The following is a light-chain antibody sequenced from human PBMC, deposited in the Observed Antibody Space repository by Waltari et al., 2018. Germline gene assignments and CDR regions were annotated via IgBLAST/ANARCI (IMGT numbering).Light chain of an antibody. CDR2: DVT. Sequence: QSALTQPASVSGSPGQSITISCTGTTSDVGTYNYVSWYQQRPGKAPKLIIYDVTKRPSAVSNRFSGSKSGNTASLTISGLQAEDEADYYCSSYTSSTTSVVFGGGTKVTVL. V-gene: IGLV2-14*03. CDR1: TSDVGTYNY. J-gene: IGLJ2*01. CDR3: SSYTSSTTSVV.